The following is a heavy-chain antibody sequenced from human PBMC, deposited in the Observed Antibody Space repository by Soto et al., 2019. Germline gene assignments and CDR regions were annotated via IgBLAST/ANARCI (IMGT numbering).Heavy chain of an antibody. CDR3: ARAGGAARWVKYYFDY. CDR1: GGSISSSSYY. Sequence: PSETLSLTCTVSGGSISSSSYYWGWIRQPPGKGLEWIGSIYYSGSTYYNPSLKSRVTISVDTSKNQFSLKLSSVTAADTAVYYCARAGGAARWVKYYFDYWGQGTLVTVSS. D-gene: IGHD6-6*01. CDR2: IYYSGST. J-gene: IGHJ4*02. V-gene: IGHV4-39*07.